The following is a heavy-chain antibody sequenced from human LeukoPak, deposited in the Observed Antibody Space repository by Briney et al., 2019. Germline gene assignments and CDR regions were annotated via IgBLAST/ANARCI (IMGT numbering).Heavy chain of an antibody. CDR3: ARNYGGTSKYFDY. D-gene: IGHD4-23*01. J-gene: IGHJ4*02. CDR1: GYSFNDYY. Sequence: ASVKVSCKASGYSFNDYYIHWVRQPPGQGLEWMGWISPNSGGTNYAQNFQGRVTMTRDTSITTAYMELSGLTSDDTALYYCARNYGGTSKYFDYWGQGTLVTVSS. V-gene: IGHV1-2*02. CDR2: ISPNSGGT.